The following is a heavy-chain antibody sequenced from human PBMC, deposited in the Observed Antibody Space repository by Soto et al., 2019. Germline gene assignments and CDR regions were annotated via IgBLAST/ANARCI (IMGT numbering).Heavy chain of an antibody. CDR3: ARLIAVASTGLYYFES. V-gene: IGHV4-34*01. CDR1: GGSFSGYY. D-gene: IGHD6-19*01. CDR2: IDHSDNT. J-gene: IGHJ4*02. Sequence: PSETLSLTCAVYGGSFSGYYWSWIRQPPGKGLEWIGAIDHSDNTNYNPSLKSRVTISVDTSKNQFSQKLRSVTAADTAVYHCARLIAVASTGLYYFESWGQGTLVTVSS.